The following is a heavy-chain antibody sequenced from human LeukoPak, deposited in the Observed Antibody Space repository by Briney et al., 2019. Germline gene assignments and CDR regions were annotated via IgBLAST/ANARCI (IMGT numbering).Heavy chain of an antibody. CDR2: IYYSETT. V-gene: IGHV4-59*12. CDR3: ARRPHRANYDIFGRVRRGWFDP. Sequence: SETLSLTCSVSGGSISNYFWSWIRQPPGKGLECIGFIYYSETTNYNPSFKSRVTISVDTSKNQFSLKLSSVTAADTAVYYCARRPHRANYDIFGRVRRGWFDPWGQGTLVTVSS. CDR1: GGSISNYF. J-gene: IGHJ5*02. D-gene: IGHD3-9*01.